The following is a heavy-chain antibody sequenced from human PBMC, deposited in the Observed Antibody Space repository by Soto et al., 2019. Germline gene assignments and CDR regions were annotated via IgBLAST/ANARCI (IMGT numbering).Heavy chain of an antibody. D-gene: IGHD2-15*01. CDR1: GGSINAGDYY. J-gene: IGHJ4*02. CDR3: ARERSQFCSGGNYVAGY. Sequence: QVQLQESGPGLVKPSQTLSLTCTVSGGSINAGDYYWSWIRQPPGEGLEWIGCIYYSGATYYNPSLKSRVDISVDRSQNQFSLKLSSVTAADTAVYYCARERSQFCSGGNYVAGYWGQGTLVTVSS. V-gene: IGHV4-30-4*01. CDR2: IYYSGAT.